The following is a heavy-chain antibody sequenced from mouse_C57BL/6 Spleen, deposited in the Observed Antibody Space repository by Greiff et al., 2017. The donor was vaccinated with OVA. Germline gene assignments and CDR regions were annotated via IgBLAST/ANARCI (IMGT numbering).Heavy chain of an antibody. D-gene: IGHD2-3*01. J-gene: IGHJ4*01. CDR2: FYPGDGDT. CDR3: ERGLYDDVDY. V-gene: IGHV1-82*01. CDR1: GYAFTSSW. Sequence: QVQLQQSGPELVKPGASVKLSCKASGYAFTSSWMHWVKQRPGKGLEWIGRFYPGDGDTNYNGKFKGKATLTADKSSSTAYMQLSSLTSEDSAVYFCERGLYDDVDYWGQGTSVTVSS.